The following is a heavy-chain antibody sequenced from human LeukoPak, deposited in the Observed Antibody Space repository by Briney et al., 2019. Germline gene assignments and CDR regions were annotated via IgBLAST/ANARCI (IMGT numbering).Heavy chain of an antibody. CDR1: GGSISSGGYY. CDR2: IYYSGST. V-gene: IGHV4-31*03. CDR3: ARANPEVPAAIGYYYYYYMDV. J-gene: IGHJ6*03. Sequence: SETLSLTCTVSGGSISSGGYYWSWIRQHPGKGLEWIGYIYYSGSTYYNPSLKSRVTISVDTSKNQFSLKLSSVTAADTAVYYCARANPEVPAAIGYYYYYYMDVWGKGTTVTVSS. D-gene: IGHD2-2*02.